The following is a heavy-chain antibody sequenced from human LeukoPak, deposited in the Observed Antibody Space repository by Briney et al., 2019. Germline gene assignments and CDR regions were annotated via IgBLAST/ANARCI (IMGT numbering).Heavy chain of an antibody. CDR2: IYYSGST. V-gene: IGHV4-59*08. D-gene: IGHD6-13*01. J-gene: IGHJ4*02. CDR1: GGSISSYY. Sequence: SETLSLTCTVSGGSISSYYWSWIRQPPGKGLEWIGYIYYSGSTNYHPSLKSRATISVDTSKNQFSLKLSSVTAADTAVYYCARGTGYSSSMYLSYWGQGTLVTVSS. CDR3: ARGTGYSSSMYLSY.